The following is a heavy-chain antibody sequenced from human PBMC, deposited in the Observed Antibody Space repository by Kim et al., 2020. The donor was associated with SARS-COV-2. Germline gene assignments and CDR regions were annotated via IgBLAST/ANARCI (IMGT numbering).Heavy chain of an antibody. J-gene: IGHJ4*02. CDR1: GGSISSGGYY. CDR3: ARDHEKSYGLSFGY. Sequence: SETLSLTCTVSGGSISSGGYYWSWIRQHPGKGLEWIGYIYYSGSTYYNPSLKSRVTISVDTSKNQFSLKLSSVTAADTAVYYCARDHEKSYGLSFGYWGQGTLVTVSS. D-gene: IGHD4-17*01. CDR2: IYYSGST. V-gene: IGHV4-31*03.